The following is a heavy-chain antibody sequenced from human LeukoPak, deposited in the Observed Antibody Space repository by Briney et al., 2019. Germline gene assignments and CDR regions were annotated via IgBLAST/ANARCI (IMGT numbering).Heavy chain of an antibody. D-gene: IGHD1-26*01. Sequence: ASVKVSCTASGYTFTSYAMHWVRQAPGQRLEWMGWINAGNGNTKYSQKFQGRVTITRDTSASTAYMELSSLRSEDTAVYYCARDSRYSGSPQYSDGMDVWGQGTTVTVSS. V-gene: IGHV1-3*01. J-gene: IGHJ6*02. CDR3: ARDSRYSGSPQYSDGMDV. CDR1: GYTFTSYA. CDR2: INAGNGNT.